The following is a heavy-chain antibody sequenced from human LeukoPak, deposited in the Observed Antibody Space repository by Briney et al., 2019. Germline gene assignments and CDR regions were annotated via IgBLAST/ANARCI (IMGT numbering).Heavy chain of an antibody. CDR2: INHSGST. J-gene: IGHJ3*02. D-gene: IGHD1-26*01. CDR3: ARAPRKGGLAAPIRRGPRGSSFDI. Sequence: SETLSLTCAVYGGSFSGYYWSWIRQPPGKGLEWIGEINHSGSTNYNPSLKSRVTISVDTSKNQFSLKLSSVTAADTAVYYCARAPRKGGLAAPIRRGPRGSSFDIWGQGTMVTASS. CDR1: GGSFSGYY. V-gene: IGHV4-34*01.